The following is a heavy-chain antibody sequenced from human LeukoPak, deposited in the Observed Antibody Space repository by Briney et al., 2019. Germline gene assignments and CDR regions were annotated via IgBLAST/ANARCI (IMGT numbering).Heavy chain of an antibody. J-gene: IGHJ4*02. Sequence: GGSLRLSCAASGFTFSSYAMSWVRQTPGKGLEWAPGIRSTGGGTYYADSVKGRFTISRDNSKNTLYLQMNSLGAEDTAVYYCAKELAAVGVPSFDSWGQGTLVTVSS. D-gene: IGHD6-13*01. CDR1: GFTFSSYA. CDR2: IRSTGGGT. CDR3: AKELAAVGVPSFDS. V-gene: IGHV3-23*01.